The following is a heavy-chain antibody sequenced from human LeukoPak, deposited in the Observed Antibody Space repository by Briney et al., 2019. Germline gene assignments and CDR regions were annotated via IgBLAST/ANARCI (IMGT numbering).Heavy chain of an antibody. CDR2: ISGSGGST. CDR1: GFTFSSYA. D-gene: IGHD1-26*01. CDR3: AKDSFRVGATRGGRPTKYFQH. Sequence: QPGGSLRLSCAASGFTFSSYAMSWVRQAPGKGLEWVSAISGSGGSTYYADSVKGRFTISRDNSKNPLYLQMNSLRAEDTAVYYCAKDSFRVGATRGGRPTKYFQHWGQGTLVTVSS. V-gene: IGHV3-23*01. J-gene: IGHJ1*01.